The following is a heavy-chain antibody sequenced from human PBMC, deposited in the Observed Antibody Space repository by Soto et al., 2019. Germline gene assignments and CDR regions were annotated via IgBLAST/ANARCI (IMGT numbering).Heavy chain of an antibody. J-gene: IGHJ4*02. V-gene: IGHV3-23*01. D-gene: IGHD2-15*01. CDR1: GFTFSSYA. CDR2: ISGSGGST. Sequence: EVQLLESGGGLVQPGGSLRLSCAASGFTFSSYAMSWVRQAPGKGLEWVSAISGSGGSTYYADSVKGRFTISRDNSKNTLYLQMNSLRAEYTAVYYCAKSGRACSGGSCYPGWFDYWGQGTLVTVSS. CDR3: AKSGRACSGGSCYPGWFDY.